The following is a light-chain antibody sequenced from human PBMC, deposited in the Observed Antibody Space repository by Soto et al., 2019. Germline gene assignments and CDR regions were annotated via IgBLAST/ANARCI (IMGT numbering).Light chain of an antibody. CDR2: EVS. CDR1: SSDVGGYNY. CDR3: QAYDYSLTASV. Sequence: QSALTQPASVSGSPGQSITISCTGTSSDVGGYNYVSWYQQHPGKAPKLMIYEVSNRPSGVPERFSGSKSGTSASLATTGLQAEDEADYYCQAYDYSLTASVFGGGTQLTVL. J-gene: IGLJ3*02. V-gene: IGLV2-14*01.